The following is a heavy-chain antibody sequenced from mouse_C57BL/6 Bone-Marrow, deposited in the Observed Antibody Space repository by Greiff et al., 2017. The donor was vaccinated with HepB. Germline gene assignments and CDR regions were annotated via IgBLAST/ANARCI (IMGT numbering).Heavy chain of an antibody. CDR2: LSDGGSYT. CDR3: ARDDYGSFYAMDY. D-gene: IGHD1-1*01. J-gene: IGHJ4*01. Sequence: EVHLVESGGGLVKPGGSLKLSCAASGFTFSSYAMSWVRQTPEKRLEWVATLSDGGSYTYYPDNVKGRFTISRDNAKNNLYLQMSHLKSEDTAMYYCARDDYGSFYAMDYWGQGTSVTVSS. V-gene: IGHV5-4*01. CDR1: GFTFSSYA.